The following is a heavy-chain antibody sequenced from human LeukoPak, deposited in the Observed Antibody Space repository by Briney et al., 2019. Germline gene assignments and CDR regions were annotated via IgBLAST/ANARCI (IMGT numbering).Heavy chain of an antibody. CDR3: ARVFSPAEKSQITGTGGD. CDR1: GFTFSDYY. Sequence: PGGSLRLSCAASGFTFSDYYMSWIRQAPGKGLEWVSYISSSGSTIYYADSVKGRFTISRDNAKNSLYLQMNSLRAEDTAVYYCARVFSPAEKSQITGTGGDWGQGTLVTVSS. V-gene: IGHV3-11*04. D-gene: IGHD1-7*01. CDR2: ISSSGSTI. J-gene: IGHJ4*02.